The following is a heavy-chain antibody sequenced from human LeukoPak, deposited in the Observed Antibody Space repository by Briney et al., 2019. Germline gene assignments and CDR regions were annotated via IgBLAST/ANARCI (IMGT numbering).Heavy chain of an antibody. J-gene: IGHJ6*03. V-gene: IGHV3-7*01. Sequence: PGGSLRLSCAASGFTFSSYWMSWVRQAPGKGLEWVTNIKQDGSEKYYVDSVKGRFTISRDNAKNSLYLQMNSLRAEDTAVYYCARVDYDFWSGYLLFYYMDVWRKGTTATVSS. D-gene: IGHD3-3*01. CDR2: IKQDGSEK. CDR1: GFTFSSYW. CDR3: ARVDYDFWSGYLLFYYMDV.